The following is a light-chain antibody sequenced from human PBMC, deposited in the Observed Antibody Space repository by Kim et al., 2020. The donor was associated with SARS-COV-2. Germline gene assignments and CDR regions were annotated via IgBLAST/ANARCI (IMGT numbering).Light chain of an antibody. CDR1: SSNIGRQT. CDR2: SHN. CDR3: SAWGDSLHAWV. V-gene: IGLV1-44*01. J-gene: IGLJ3*02. Sequence: ELTQPPSASGTPGQRVTISCSGNSSNIGRQTANWHQQVPCPAPKLLIYSHNQRPSGVPDRFSDSGSGTSPSLAVTRLQAEAEADYYCSAWGDSLHAWV.